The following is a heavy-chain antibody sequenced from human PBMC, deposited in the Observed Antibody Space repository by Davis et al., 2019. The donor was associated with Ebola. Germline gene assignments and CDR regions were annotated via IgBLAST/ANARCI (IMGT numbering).Heavy chain of an antibody. D-gene: IGHD4-11*01. CDR1: GFTFTNYW. CDR3: ARDTGTYSNYVAY. Sequence: ESLKISCAASGFTFTNYWMSWVRQAPGKGPEWVANVKEDGSVRHLLDSVRGRFIVSRDNAKNSLHLQMNNLRAEDTAVYYCARDTGTYSNYVAYWGQGALVTVSP. V-gene: IGHV3-7*03. J-gene: IGHJ4*02. CDR2: VKEDGSVR.